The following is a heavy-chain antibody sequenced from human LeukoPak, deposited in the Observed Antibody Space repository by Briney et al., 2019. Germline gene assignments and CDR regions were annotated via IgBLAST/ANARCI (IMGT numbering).Heavy chain of an antibody. D-gene: IGHD3-10*01. Sequence: PGGSLRLSCTVSGFTVSINSMSWVRQAPGKGLEWVSFIYSGGNTHYSDSVKGRFTISRDNAKNSLYLQMNSLRAEDTAVYYCARALWFGETFPAYWGQGTLVTVSS. J-gene: IGHJ4*02. CDR3: ARALWFGETFPAY. CDR2: IYSGGNT. V-gene: IGHV3-66*01. CDR1: GFTVSINS.